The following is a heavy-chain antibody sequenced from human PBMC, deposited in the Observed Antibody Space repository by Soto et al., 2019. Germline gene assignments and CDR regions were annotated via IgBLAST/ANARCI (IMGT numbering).Heavy chain of an antibody. D-gene: IGHD6-19*01. J-gene: IGHJ5*02. CDR3: AKVRPSSGWYWGYNWFDP. V-gene: IGHV3-23*01. CDR1: GFTFSSYA. Sequence: EVQLLESGGGLVQPGGSLRLSCAASGFTFSSYAMSWVRQAPGKGLEWVSAISGSGGSTYYADSVKGRFTISRDNSKNTLYLQMNSLRAEDTAVYYCAKVRPSSGWYWGYNWFDPWGPGTLVTVSS. CDR2: ISGSGGST.